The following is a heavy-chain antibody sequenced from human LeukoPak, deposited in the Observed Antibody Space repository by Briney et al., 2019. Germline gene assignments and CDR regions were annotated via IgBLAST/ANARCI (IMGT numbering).Heavy chain of an antibody. CDR3: ARDIPRYCSSTSCSVEGGGHNWFDP. D-gene: IGHD2-2*01. J-gene: IGHJ5*02. CDR2: IYYSGST. CDR1: GGSISSYY. V-gene: IGHV4-59*01. Sequence: PSETLSLTCTVSGGSISSYYWSWIRQPPGKGLEWIGYIYYSGSTNYNPSLKSRVTISVDTSKKQFSLKLSSVTAADTAVYYCARDIPRYCSSTSCSVEGGGHNWFDPWGQGTLVTVSS.